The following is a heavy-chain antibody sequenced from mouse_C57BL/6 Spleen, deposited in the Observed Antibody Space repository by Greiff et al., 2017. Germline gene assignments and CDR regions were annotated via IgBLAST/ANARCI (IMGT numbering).Heavy chain of an antibody. D-gene: IGHD2-2*01. CDR1: GYTFTDYN. CDR3: ARSYGYDYAMDY. V-gene: IGHV1-22*01. Sequence: EVQLQESGPELVKPGASVKMSCKASGYTFTDYNMHWVKQSHGKSLEWIGYINPNNGGTSYNQKFKGKATLTVNKSSSTAYMELRSLTSEDSAVYYCARSYGYDYAMDYWGQGTSVTVSS. J-gene: IGHJ4*01. CDR2: INPNNGGT.